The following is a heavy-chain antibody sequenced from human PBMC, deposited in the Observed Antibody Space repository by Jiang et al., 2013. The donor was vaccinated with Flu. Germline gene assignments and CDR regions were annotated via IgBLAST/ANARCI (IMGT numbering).Heavy chain of an antibody. J-gene: IGHJ4*02. Sequence: GSGLVKPSETLSLTCTVSGGSISSSSYYWGWIRQPPGKGLEWIGSIYYSGSTYYNPSLKSRVTISVDTSKNQFSLKLSSVTAADTAVYYCARGSGGSFEPPFDYWGQGTLVTVSS. CDR2: IYYSGST. D-gene: IGHD2-15*01. CDR1: GGSISSSSYY. CDR3: ARGSGGSFEPPFDY. V-gene: IGHV4-39*07.